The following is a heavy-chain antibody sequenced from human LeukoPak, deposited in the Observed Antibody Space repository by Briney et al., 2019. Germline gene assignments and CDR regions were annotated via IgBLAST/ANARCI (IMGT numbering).Heavy chain of an antibody. CDR3: AGDGSGWSFDY. J-gene: IGHJ4*02. CDR1: GGSISTYY. D-gene: IGHD6-19*01. V-gene: IGHV4-59*01. Sequence: SETLSLTCRVSGGSISTYYWSWFRQPPGKGLEWIGYIYNSGSATYNPSLKSRVTISVDTSKNQFSLKLTSVSTTDTAVYYCAGDGSGWSFDYWGQGVLVTVSS. CDR2: IYNSGSA.